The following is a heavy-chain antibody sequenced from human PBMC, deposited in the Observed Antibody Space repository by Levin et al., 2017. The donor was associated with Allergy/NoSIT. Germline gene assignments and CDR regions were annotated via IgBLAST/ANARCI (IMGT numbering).Heavy chain of an antibody. CDR2: IRGSASRT. CDR3: VPGIAVTGSPTDH. D-gene: IGHD6-19*01. V-gene: IGHV3-23*01. Sequence: GGSLRLSCAASGFTFSSYDMTWVRQAPGKGLEWVSAIRGSASRTFYADSVKGRFTISRDNSKNTVSLQMNSLRAEDTPIYYCVPGIAVTGSPTDHWGQGTLVTVSS. CDR1: GFTFSSYD. J-gene: IGHJ4*02.